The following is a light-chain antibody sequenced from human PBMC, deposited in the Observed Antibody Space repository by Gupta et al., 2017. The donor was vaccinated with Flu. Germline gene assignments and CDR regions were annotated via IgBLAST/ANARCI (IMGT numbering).Light chain of an antibody. CDR2: DVN. CDR3: YSYSGSYIFRV. Sequence: HSALTQSCSVSASPGPSVTISCTGRGNDVGGYKYVCWYQQYPGKAPTLMIYDVNRRPSWVPDRFSGSKSVSTAALTISGLQAEDDADYYCYSYSGSYIFRVFGTGTKVTVL. J-gene: IGLJ1*01. CDR1: GNDVGGYKY. V-gene: IGLV2-11*02.